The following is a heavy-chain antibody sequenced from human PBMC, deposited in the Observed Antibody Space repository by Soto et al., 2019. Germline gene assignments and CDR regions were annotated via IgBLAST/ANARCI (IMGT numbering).Heavy chain of an antibody. V-gene: IGHV1-2*02. D-gene: IGHD4-17*01. J-gene: IGHJ3*02. CDR1: GYTFTGYY. CDR2: INPNSGGT. Sequence: ASVKVSCKASGYTFTGYYMHWVRQAPGQGLEWMGWINPNSGGTNYAQKFQGRVTMTRDTSISTAYMELSRLRSDDTAVYSCARDLKGYGSAFDIWGQGTMVTVSS. CDR3: ARDLKGYGSAFDI.